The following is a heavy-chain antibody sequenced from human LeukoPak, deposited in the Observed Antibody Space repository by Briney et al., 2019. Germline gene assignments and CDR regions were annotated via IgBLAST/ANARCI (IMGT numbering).Heavy chain of an antibody. CDR3: ARVVGESLELPLLNWFDP. CDR1: GYTFTGYH. V-gene: IGHV1-2*06. J-gene: IGHJ5*02. D-gene: IGHD1-7*01. CDR2: INPNSGDT. Sequence: ASVKVSCKASGYTFTGYHMHWVRQAPGQGLEWMGRINPNSGDTNYAQKFQGRVTMTRDTSISTAYMELSRLRSDDTAVYYCARVVGESLELPLLNWFDPWGQGTLVTVSS.